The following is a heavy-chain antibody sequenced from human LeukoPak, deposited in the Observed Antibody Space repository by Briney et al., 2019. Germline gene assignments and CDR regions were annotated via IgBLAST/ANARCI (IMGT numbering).Heavy chain of an antibody. J-gene: IGHJ3*02. CDR3: AKTATGLDYRDDAFDI. Sequence: GGSLRLSCAASGFTFSSYAMSWVRQAPGKGLEWVSAISGSGGSTYYADSVKGRFTISRDNSKNTLYLQMNSLRAEDTAVYCCAKTATGLDYRDDAFDIWGQGTMVTVSS. CDR1: GFTFSSYA. CDR2: ISGSGGST. V-gene: IGHV3-23*01. D-gene: IGHD4/OR15-4a*01.